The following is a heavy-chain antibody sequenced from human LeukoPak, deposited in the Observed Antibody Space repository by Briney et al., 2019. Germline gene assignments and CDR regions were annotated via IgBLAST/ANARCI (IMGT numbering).Heavy chain of an antibody. CDR2: INAGNGNT. Sequence: GASVKVSCKASGYTFTSYAMHWVRQAPGQRLEWMGWINAGNGNTKYSQKFQGRVTITRDTSAGTAYMELSSLRSEDTAVYYCARGVGGRNYYYGMDVWGKGTTVTVSS. V-gene: IGHV1-3*01. D-gene: IGHD1-26*01. CDR3: ARGVGGRNYYYGMDV. CDR1: GYTFTSYA. J-gene: IGHJ6*04.